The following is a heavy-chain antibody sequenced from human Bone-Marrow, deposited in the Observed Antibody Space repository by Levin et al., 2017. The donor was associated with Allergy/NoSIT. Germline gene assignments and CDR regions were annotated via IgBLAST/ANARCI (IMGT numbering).Heavy chain of an antibody. D-gene: IGHD3-22*01. CDR2: TYYRSKWYN. Sequence: SQTLSLTCAISGDSVSSNSAAWNWIRQSPSRGLEWLGRTYYRSKWYNDYAVSVKSRITINPDTSKNQFSLQLNSVTPEDTAVYYCAREYYDSSGPTGDAFDIWGQGTMVTVSS. CDR3: AREYYDSSGPTGDAFDI. J-gene: IGHJ3*02. CDR1: GDSVSSNSAA. V-gene: IGHV6-1*01.